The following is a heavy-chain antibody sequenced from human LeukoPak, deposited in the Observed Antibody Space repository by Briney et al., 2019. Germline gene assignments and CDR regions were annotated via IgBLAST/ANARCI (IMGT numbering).Heavy chain of an antibody. Sequence: QPGGSLRLSCAASGFTFSSYGMHWGRQAPGEGLEWVAVITYDGSNKYYADSVKGRFTISRDNSKNTLYLQMNSLRAEDTAVYYCAKDVSALSHYYGMDVWGQGTTVTVSS. D-gene: IGHD2/OR15-2a*01. CDR1: GFTFSSYG. CDR2: ITYDGSNK. V-gene: IGHV3-30*18. J-gene: IGHJ6*02. CDR3: AKDVSALSHYYGMDV.